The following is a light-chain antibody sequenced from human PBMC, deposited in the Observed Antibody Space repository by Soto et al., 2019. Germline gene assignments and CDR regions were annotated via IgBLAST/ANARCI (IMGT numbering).Light chain of an antibody. CDR3: QQYKNWPRT. Sequence: EVVMTQSPDSLSVSPGERATLSSRASQSVSSNLAWYQQKLGQAPRLLIYGASTRATGISARFSGSGSGTEFTLTISSLQSEDFAIYYCQQYKNWPRTFGQGTKVDIK. J-gene: IGKJ1*01. V-gene: IGKV3-15*01. CDR2: GAS. CDR1: QSVSSN.